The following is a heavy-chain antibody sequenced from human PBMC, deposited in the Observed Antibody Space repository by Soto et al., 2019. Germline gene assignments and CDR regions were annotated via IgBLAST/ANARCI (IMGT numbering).Heavy chain of an antibody. Sequence: SETLSLTCTVSGGSISSYYWSWIRQPPGKGLEWIGYIYYSGSTNYNPSLKSRVTISVDTSKNQFSLKLSSVTAADTAVYYCARAGEYSGYDDAFDIWGQGTMVTVSS. V-gene: IGHV4-59*01. CDR3: ARAGEYSGYDDAFDI. CDR1: GGSISSYY. CDR2: IYYSGST. D-gene: IGHD5-12*01. J-gene: IGHJ3*02.